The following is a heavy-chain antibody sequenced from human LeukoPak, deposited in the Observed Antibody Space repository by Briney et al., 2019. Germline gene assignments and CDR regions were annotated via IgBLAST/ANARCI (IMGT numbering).Heavy chain of an antibody. CDR1: GGSISSYY. CDR3: ARQTFTIFGVAPDDY. J-gene: IGHJ4*02. V-gene: IGHV4-59*08. D-gene: IGHD3-3*01. Sequence: SETLSLTCTVSGGSISSYYWSWIRQPPRKGLEWIGYIYYSGSTNYNPSLKSRVTISVDTSKNQFSLKLSSVTAADTAVYYCARQTFTIFGVAPDDYWGQGTLVTVSS. CDR2: IYYSGST.